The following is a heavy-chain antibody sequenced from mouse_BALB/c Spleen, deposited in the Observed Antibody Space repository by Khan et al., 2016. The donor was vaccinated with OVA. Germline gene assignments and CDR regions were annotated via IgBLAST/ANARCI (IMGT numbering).Heavy chain of an antibody. Sequence: QVQLKQSGAELAKPGASVKMSCKASGYTFTTYWMYWVKQRPGQGLEWIGYINPTSGSTDYNEKFTDRATLSADRSSSTAYMQLSSLTSEDSAFYYCSSVRIDYWGQGTTLTVSS. J-gene: IGHJ2*01. V-gene: IGHV1-7*01. D-gene: IGHD1-1*01. CDR1: GYTFTTYW. CDR2: INPTSGST. CDR3: SSVRIDY.